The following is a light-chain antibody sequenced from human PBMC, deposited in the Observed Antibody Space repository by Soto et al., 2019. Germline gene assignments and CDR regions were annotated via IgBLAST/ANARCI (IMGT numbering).Light chain of an antibody. CDR1: DSDVGDYNY. CDR2: DVS. J-gene: IGLJ2*01. Sequence: QSALTQPASVSGSPGQSITISCTGTDSDVGDYNYVSWYQHHPGNAPKVMIYDVSNRPSGVSNRFSGSKSGNTASLIISGLQAEDEADYYCSSYTINGVGVFGGGTKLTVL. V-gene: IGLV2-14*03. CDR3: SSYTINGVGV.